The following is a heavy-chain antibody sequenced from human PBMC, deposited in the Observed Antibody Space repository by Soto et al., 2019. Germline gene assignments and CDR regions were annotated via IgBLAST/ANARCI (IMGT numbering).Heavy chain of an antibody. J-gene: IGHJ4*02. CDR3: ARIPGAPYDFDY. Sequence: TSETLSLTXTVSGGSISSGDYYWSWIRQPPGKGLEWIGYIYYSGSTYYNPSLKSRVTISVDTSKNQFSLKLSSVTAADTAVYYCARIPGAPYDFDYWGQGTLVTVSS. V-gene: IGHV4-30-4*01. D-gene: IGHD2-2*02. CDR1: GGSISSGDYY. CDR2: IYYSGST.